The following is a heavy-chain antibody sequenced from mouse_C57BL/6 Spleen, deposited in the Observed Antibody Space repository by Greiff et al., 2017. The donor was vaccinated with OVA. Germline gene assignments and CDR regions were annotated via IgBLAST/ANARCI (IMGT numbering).Heavy chain of an antibody. V-gene: IGHV1-85*01. D-gene: IGHD2-3*01. CDR3: AYAHDGYGWYFDV. Sequence: QVQLKESGPELVKPGASVKLSCKASGYTFTSYDINWVKQRPGQGLEWIGWTYPRDGSTKYNEKFKGKATLTVDTSSSTAYMELHSLTSDDSAVYFCAYAHDGYGWYFDVWGTGTTVTVSS. CDR1: GYTFTSYD. CDR2: TYPRDGST. J-gene: IGHJ1*03.